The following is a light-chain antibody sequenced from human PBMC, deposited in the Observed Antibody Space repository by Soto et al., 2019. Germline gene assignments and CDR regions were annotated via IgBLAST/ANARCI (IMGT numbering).Light chain of an antibody. J-gene: IGKJ1*01. CDR2: GAS. CDR1: QSVSAN. Sequence: EIVMTQSPATLSVSPEERVTLSCRASQSVSANLSCYQQKPGQAPRLLVYGASTRATGIPARFSGGGSGTEFTLTISSLQSQDFAVYYFQQYDNWPPGTFGQGTKVEIK. CDR3: QQYDNWPPGT. V-gene: IGKV3-15*01.